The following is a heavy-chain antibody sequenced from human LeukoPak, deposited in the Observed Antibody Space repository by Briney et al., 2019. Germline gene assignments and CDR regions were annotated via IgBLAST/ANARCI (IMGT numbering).Heavy chain of an antibody. J-gene: IGHJ3*02. V-gene: IGHV3-30*02. CDR3: AKDRTLGITGTTGAFDI. CDR1: GFTFSSYG. Sequence: GGSLRLSCAASGFTFSSYGMHWVRQAPGKGLEWVAFIRYDGSNKYYADSVKGRFTISRDNSKNTLYLQMNSLRAEDTAVYYCAKDRTLGITGTTGAFDIWGQETMVTVSS. CDR2: IRYDGSNK. D-gene: IGHD1-7*01.